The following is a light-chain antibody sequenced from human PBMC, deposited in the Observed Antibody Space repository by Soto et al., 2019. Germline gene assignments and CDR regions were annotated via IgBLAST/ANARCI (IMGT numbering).Light chain of an antibody. Sequence: DIQMTQSPSSVSASVGDRVTITCRASQGIGNWLAWYQQTPGKAPRLLIYAASSLQRGVPSRFSGSGSGTDFTLTISGLQPEDFATYYCQQANSFPKVTFGPGTKVDVK. CDR3: QQANSFPKVT. J-gene: IGKJ3*01. V-gene: IGKV1-12*01. CDR2: AAS. CDR1: QGIGNW.